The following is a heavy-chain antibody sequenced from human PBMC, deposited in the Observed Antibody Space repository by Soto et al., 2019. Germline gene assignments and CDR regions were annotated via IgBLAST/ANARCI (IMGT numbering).Heavy chain of an antibody. J-gene: IGHJ6*02. CDR3: ARGGYGSGIYYYYYYGMDV. V-gene: IGHV3-48*03. CDR2: ISSSGSTI. CDR1: GFTFSSYE. Sequence: SGGSLRLSCAASGFTFSSYEMNWVRQAPGKGLEWVSYISSSGSTIYYADSVKGRFTISRDNAKNSLYLQMNSLRAEDTAVYYCARGGYGSGIYYYYYYGMDVWGQGTTVTVSS. D-gene: IGHD3-10*01.